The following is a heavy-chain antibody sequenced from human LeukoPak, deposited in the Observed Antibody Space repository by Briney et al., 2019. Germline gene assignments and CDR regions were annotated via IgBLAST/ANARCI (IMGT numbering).Heavy chain of an antibody. CDR3: ARSAGPDATSRFHY. D-gene: IGHD2-2*01. V-gene: IGHV1-2*02. CDR2: IDPHSGGT. J-gene: IGHJ4*02. CDR1: GYCFIDYY. Sequence: VSVTVSCMRSGYCFIDYYIQWMRQAPGPGHGWVGRIDPHSGGTHYAQQFQVRVTMTRLTSNITVYMVLSGLRSDTTAEYYFARSAGPDATSRFHYWGQGTLVTVSS.